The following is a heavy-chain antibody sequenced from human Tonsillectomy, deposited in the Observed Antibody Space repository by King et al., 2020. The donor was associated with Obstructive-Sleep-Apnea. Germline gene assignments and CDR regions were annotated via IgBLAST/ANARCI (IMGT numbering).Heavy chain of an antibody. CDR1: GFTFSNAW. CDR2: IKSKTDGGTT. V-gene: IGHV3-15*01. J-gene: IGHJ4*02. Sequence: QLVQSGGGLVKPGGSLRLSCAASGFTFSNAWMSWVRQAPGKGLEWVGRIKSKTDGGTTDYAAPVKGRFTISRDDSKNTRYLQMNSLKTEDTAVYYCTAEVLLWFGDRLPFDYWGQGTLVTVSS. CDR3: TAEVLLWFGDRLPFDY. D-gene: IGHD3-10*01.